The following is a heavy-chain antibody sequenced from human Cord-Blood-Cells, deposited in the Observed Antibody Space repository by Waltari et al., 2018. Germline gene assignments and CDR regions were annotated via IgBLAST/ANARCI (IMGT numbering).Heavy chain of an antibody. Sequence: QVQLVQSGAEVKKPGASVKVSCKASGYTFTGYYMHWVRQAPGQGLEWMGGINPNGGGTNCAQKFQGRVTMTRDTSISTAYMELSRLRSDDTVVYYCARAVGATTGTGWFDPWGQGTLVTVSS. J-gene: IGHJ5*02. CDR3: ARAVGATTGTGWFDP. CDR2: INPNGGGT. V-gene: IGHV1-2*05. CDR1: GYTFTGYY. D-gene: IGHD1-26*01.